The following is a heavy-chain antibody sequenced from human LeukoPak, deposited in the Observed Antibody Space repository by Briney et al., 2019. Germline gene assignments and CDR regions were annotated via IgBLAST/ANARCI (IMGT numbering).Heavy chain of an antibody. J-gene: IGHJ4*02. CDR2: ISGSGGST. CDR3: AKDTYYYDSSGYYYGGYFDY. V-gene: IGHV3-23*01. CDR1: GFTFSSYA. Sequence: PGGSLRLSCAASGFTFSSYAMSWVRQAPGKGLEWVSAISGSGGSTYYADSVKGRFTISRDNSKNTLYLQMNSLRAEDTAVYYCAKDTYYYDSSGYYYGGYFDYWGQGTLVTVSS. D-gene: IGHD3-22*01.